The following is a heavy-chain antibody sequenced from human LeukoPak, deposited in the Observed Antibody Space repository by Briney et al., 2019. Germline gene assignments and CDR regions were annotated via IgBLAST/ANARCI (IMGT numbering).Heavy chain of an antibody. CDR1: GYSFTSYW. D-gene: IGHD3-10*01. CDR2: IYPGDSDT. Sequence: GESLKISCKGSGYSFTSYWIGWVRQMPGKGLEWMGIIYPGDSDTRYSPSFQGQVTISADKSISTAYLQWSSLKASDTAMYYCARLRAQRGVIIRVSHNWFDPWGQGTLVTVSS. J-gene: IGHJ5*02. V-gene: IGHV5-51*01. CDR3: ARLRAQRGVIIRVSHNWFDP.